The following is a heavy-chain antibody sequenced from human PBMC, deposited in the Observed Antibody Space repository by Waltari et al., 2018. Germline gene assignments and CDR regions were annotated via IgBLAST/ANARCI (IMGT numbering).Heavy chain of an antibody. Sequence: QVQLQQWGAGLLKPSETLSLTSAVYGGSFSGYYWRWIRQPPGKGLEWIGEINHSGSTNYNPSLKSRVTISVDTSKNQFSLKLSSVTAADTAVYYCARYLHCSGGSCFNWFDPWGQGTLVTVSS. CDR1: GGSFSGYY. D-gene: IGHD2-15*01. CDR3: ARYLHCSGGSCFNWFDP. J-gene: IGHJ5*02. CDR2: INHSGST. V-gene: IGHV4-34*01.